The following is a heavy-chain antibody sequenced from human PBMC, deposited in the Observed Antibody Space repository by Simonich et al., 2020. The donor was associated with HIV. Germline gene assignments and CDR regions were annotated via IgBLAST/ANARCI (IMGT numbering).Heavy chain of an antibody. CDR2: ISHVGRT. V-gene: IGHV4-34*01. CDR1: GGSLSHYF. Sequence: QVQLQQWGAGLWKPSETLSLTCAIYGGSLSHYFWSCIRRPLGKGLEWIWEISHVGRTNNNPSLKSRVTKSVDTAKTQISLRLSSVTAADTALYYCARHRPSGNYLYEVDYFDFWGQGTLVTVSS. D-gene: IGHD1-26*01. J-gene: IGHJ4*02. CDR3: ARHRPSGNYLYEVDYFDF.